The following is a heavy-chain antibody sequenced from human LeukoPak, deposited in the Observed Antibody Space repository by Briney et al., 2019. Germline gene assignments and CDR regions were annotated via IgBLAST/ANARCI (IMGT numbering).Heavy chain of an antibody. V-gene: IGHV3-48*01. Sequence: GGSLRLFCAASGFPLSSYSINCVRQAPGKGLEWGSYISSSGSAIYYVDSVKGRFTVSRDHAKNSLFLQMNSPRAEDTAVYYCVRVKGSYFDYWGQGALVTVSS. D-gene: IGHD2-15*01. J-gene: IGHJ4*02. CDR3: VRVKGSYFDY. CDR2: ISSSGSAI. CDR1: GFPLSSYS.